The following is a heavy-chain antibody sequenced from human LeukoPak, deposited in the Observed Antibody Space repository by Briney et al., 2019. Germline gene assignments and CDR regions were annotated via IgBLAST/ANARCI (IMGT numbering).Heavy chain of an antibody. V-gene: IGHV3-7*04. Sequence: SWNRQPPGKGLEWVANINEDGSEKYYVDSVKGRFTISRDNAKNSLYLQMNSLRAEDTAVYYCARGSSSSFDYWGQGTLVTVSS. D-gene: IGHD6-6*01. J-gene: IGHJ4*02. CDR3: ARGSSSSFDY. CDR2: INEDGSEK.